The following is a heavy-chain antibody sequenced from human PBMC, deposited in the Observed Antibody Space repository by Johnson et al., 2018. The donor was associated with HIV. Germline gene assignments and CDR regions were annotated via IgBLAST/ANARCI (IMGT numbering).Heavy chain of an antibody. J-gene: IGHJ3*02. Sequence: QVQLVESGGGVVQPGRSLRLSCAASGFTFSNYGMHWVRQSPGRGLEWVAVILNDGTNQFYADSVKGRFTISRDNSKNTLYLEMYSLRVEDTAVYYCARVTNDAFDIWGQGTMVTVSS. CDR2: ILNDGTNQ. V-gene: IGHV3-30*03. CDR3: ARVTNDAFDI. CDR1: GFTFSNYG.